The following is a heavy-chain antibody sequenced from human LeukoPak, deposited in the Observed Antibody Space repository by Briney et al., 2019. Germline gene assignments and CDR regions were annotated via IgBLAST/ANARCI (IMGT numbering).Heavy chain of an antibody. CDR2: INYNGGST. J-gene: IGHJ5*02. D-gene: IGHD4-17*01. CDR1: GFSFSYYD. Sequence: TGGSLRLSCAASGFSFSYYDMSWVRQAPGKGLEWVSGINYNGGSTYYADSVKGRFTISRDNSKNTVYLQMNSLRAEDSAVYYCAIFYGDYPWGQGTLVTVSS. V-gene: IGHV3-23*01. CDR3: AIFYGDYP.